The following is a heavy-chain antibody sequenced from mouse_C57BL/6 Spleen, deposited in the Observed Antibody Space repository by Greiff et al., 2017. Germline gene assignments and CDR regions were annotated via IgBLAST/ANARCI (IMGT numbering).Heavy chain of an antibody. J-gene: IGHJ3*01. CDR1: GFTFSSYG. Sequence: EVMLVESGGDLVKPGGSLKLSCAASGFTFSSYGMSWVRQTPDKRLEWVATISSGGSYTYYPDSVKGRFTISRDNAKNTLYLQMSSLKSEDTAMYYCARHPYYSNYVAYWGQGTLVTVSA. D-gene: IGHD2-5*01. CDR3: ARHPYYSNYVAY. CDR2: ISSGGSYT. V-gene: IGHV5-6*01.